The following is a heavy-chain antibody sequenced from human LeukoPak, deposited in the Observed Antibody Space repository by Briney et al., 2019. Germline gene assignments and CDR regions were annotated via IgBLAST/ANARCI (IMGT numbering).Heavy chain of an antibody. CDR2: ISGHNGNT. D-gene: IGHD2-21*01. J-gene: IGHJ3*01. Sequence: AASAKVSCKTSGYPFSTYGISWVRQAPGQGLEWMGWISGHNGNTNYIQKFQDRVTMTTDTSTSTAYMELRSLRSDDTAMYYCARASYDIVVPDAFDVWGQGTMLTVSS. CDR3: ARASYDIVVPDAFDV. V-gene: IGHV1-18*01. CDR1: GYPFSTYG.